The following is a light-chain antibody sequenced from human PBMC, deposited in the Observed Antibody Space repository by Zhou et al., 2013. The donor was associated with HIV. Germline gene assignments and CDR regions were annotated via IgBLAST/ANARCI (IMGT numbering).Light chain of an antibody. CDR2: AAS. J-gene: IGKJ3*01. Sequence: IQLTQSPSSLSASVGDRVTITCRASQAISNFLAWFQQKPGKVPQLLIYAASTLQSGVPPRFRGSGSGTQFILTITSVQPEDIATYYCQQSYSLPRTFGPGTKVEI. CDR3: QQSYSLPRT. V-gene: IGKV1-27*01. CDR1: QAISNF.